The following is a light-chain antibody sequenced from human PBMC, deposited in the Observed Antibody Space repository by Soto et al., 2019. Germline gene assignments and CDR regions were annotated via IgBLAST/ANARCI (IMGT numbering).Light chain of an antibody. V-gene: IGKV3-20*01. J-gene: IGKJ1*01. CDR1: QSVSSYS. CDR2: GVS. CDR3: QQYTDWPLT. Sequence: EIVLTQSPCTLSLSPGERATLSCRASQSVSSYSLAWYQPKPGQAPRLLIYGVSSRATGVPDRFSGSGSGTDFTLTISRREPEDFAVYYCQQYTDWPLTFGQGTKVDIK.